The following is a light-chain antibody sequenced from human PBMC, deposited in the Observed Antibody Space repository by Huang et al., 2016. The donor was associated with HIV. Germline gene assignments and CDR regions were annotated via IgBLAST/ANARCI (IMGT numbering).Light chain of an antibody. CDR3: QQYYFPLT. CDR2: WAA. V-gene: IGKV4-1*01. CDR1: QRLLYSSNNRNY. J-gene: IGKJ4*01. Sequence: IVMTQSPDSLAVSLGERATITCKSSQRLLYSSNNRNYLAWYQLKPGQPPRVLIYWAATRESGVPDRFSGSGSGTDFTLTSSSLQPEDVAVYYCQQYYFPLTFGGGTRVEIK.